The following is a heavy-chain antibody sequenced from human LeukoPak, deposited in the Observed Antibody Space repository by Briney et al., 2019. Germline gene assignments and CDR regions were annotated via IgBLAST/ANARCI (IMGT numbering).Heavy chain of an antibody. V-gene: IGHV1-2*02. CDR2: INPNSGGT. Sequence: ASVKVSCKASGYTFTGYYMHWVRQAPGQGLEWMGWINPNSGGTNYAQKFQGRVTMTRDTSISTAYMELSRLRSDDTAVYYCARGPNTMDYHDSSGHDYWGQGTLVTVSS. CDR1: GYTFTGYY. J-gene: IGHJ4*02. CDR3: ARGPNTMDYHDSSGHDY. D-gene: IGHD3-22*01.